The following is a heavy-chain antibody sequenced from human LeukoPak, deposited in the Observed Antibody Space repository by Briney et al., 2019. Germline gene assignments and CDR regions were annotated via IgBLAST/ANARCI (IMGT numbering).Heavy chain of an antibody. CDR2: IYSGGST. CDR3: ARDEIGMYSSSTTSPVTYYYYGMDV. CDR1: GFTFSSNY. Sequence: GGSLRLSCAASGFTFSSNYMSWVRQAPGKGPEWVSVIYSGGSTYYADSVKGRFTISRDNSKNTLYLQMNSLRAEDTAVYYCARDEIGMYSSSTTSPVTYYYYGMDVWGQGTTVTVSS. V-gene: IGHV3-53*01. J-gene: IGHJ6*02. D-gene: IGHD6-6*01.